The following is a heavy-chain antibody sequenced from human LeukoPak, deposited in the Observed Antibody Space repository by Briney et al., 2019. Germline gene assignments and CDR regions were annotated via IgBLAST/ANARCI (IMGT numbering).Heavy chain of an antibody. CDR1: GYTFTSYG. Sequence: ASVKVSCKASGYTFTSYGISWVRQAPGQGLEWMGWISAYNGNTNYARKLQGRVTMTRDMSTSTVYMELSSLRSEDTAVYYCAREGSGVDYWGQGTLVTVSS. J-gene: IGHJ4*02. CDR2: ISAYNGNT. V-gene: IGHV1-18*01. D-gene: IGHD3-10*01. CDR3: AREGSGVDY.